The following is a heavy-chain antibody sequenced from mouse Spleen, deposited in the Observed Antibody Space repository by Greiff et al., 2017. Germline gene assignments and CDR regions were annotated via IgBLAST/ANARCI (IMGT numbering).Heavy chain of an antibody. CDR3: TSSYGWYFDV. J-gene: IGHJ1*01. CDR1: GFTFSSYW. Sequence: EVKLMESGGGLVQPGGSMKLSCVASGFTFSSYWMSWVRQSPEKGLEWVAEIRLKSDNYATHYAESVKGKFTISRDDSKSRLYLQMNSLRAEDTGIYYCTSSYGWYFDVWGAGTTVTVSS. V-gene: IGHV6-6*02. D-gene: IGHD1-1*01. CDR2: IRLKSDNYAT.